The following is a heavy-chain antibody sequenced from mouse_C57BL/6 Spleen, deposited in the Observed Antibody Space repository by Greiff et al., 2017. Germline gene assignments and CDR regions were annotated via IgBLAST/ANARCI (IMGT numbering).Heavy chain of an antibody. CDR2: ISSGGDYI. Sequence: EVMLVESGEGLVKPGGSLKLSCAASGFTFSSYAMSWVRQTPEKRLEWVAYISSGGDYIYYADTVKGRFTISRDNARNTLYLQMSSLKSEDTAMYYCTRDGGLGRLYAMDYWGQGTSVTVSS. J-gene: IGHJ4*01. V-gene: IGHV5-9-1*02. CDR1: GFTFSSYA. D-gene: IGHD4-1*01. CDR3: TRDGGLGRLYAMDY.